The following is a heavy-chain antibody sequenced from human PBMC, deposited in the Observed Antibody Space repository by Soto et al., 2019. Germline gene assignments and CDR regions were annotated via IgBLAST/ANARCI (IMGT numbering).Heavy chain of an antibody. CDR2: ILVGGST. Sequence: GGSLRLSCAASGFTCSSYDMSWVRQAPGKGLEWVSTILVGGSTHYPDSVKGRFTISRDNSKNTVFLKMNSLTAGDTAVYYCAKATATGGGAFDICGQGTMVTVSS. CDR1: GFTCSSYD. D-gene: IGHD2-8*02. J-gene: IGHJ3*02. CDR3: AKATATGGGAFDI. V-gene: IGHV3-23*01.